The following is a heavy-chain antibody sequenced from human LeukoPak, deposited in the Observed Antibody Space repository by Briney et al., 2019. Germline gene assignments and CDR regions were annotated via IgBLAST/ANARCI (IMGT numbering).Heavy chain of an antibody. Sequence: PGGSLRLSCAASGFTFNTFNMNWFRQAPGKGLEWVSSISSSSSYIYYADSVKGRFTISRDNAKNSLYLQMNSLRAEDTAVYYCARLYYYDSSGAFDIWGQGTMVTVSS. D-gene: IGHD3-22*01. CDR1: GFTFNTFN. V-gene: IGHV3-21*01. CDR3: ARLYYYDSSGAFDI. CDR2: ISSSSSYI. J-gene: IGHJ3*02.